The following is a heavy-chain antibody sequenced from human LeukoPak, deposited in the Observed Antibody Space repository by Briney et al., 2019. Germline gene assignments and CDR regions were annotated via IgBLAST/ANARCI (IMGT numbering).Heavy chain of an antibody. CDR2: INHSGST. CDR1: GFTFSSYE. J-gene: IGHJ4*02. D-gene: IGHD5-18*01. V-gene: IGHV4-34*08. Sequence: GSLRLSCAASGFTFSSYEMNWVRQPPGKGLEWIGEINHSGSTNYNPSLKSRVTISVDTSKNQFSLKLSSVTAADTAVYYCATRRRGYSYGRSNFDYWGQGTLVTVSS. CDR3: ATRRRGYSYGRSNFDY.